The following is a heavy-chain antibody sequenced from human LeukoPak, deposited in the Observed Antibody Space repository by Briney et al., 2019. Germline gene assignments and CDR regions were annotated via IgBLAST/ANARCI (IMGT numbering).Heavy chain of an antibody. CDR1: GFTFSSYE. D-gene: IGHD3/OR15-3a*01. CDR2: ISSTSTYI. J-gene: IGHJ4*02. V-gene: IGHV3-21*01. CDR3: ARDLRGLPFEY. Sequence: GGSLRLSCATSGFTFSSYEMNWVRQAPGKGLEWVSSISSTSTYIYYADSVKGRFTISRDNAKNSLYLQMNSLRAEDTAVFYCARDLRGLPFEYWGQGTLVTVSS.